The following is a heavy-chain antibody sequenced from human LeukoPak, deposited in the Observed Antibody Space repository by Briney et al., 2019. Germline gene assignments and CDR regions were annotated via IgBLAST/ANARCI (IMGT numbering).Heavy chain of an antibody. J-gene: IGHJ4*02. Sequence: PSETLSLTCTVSGGSISSSSYYWGWIRQPPGKGLEWIGSIYYSGSTYYNPSLKSRVTISVDTSKNQFSLKLSSVTAGDTAVYYCARDHGSYWQLVYFDYWGQGTLVTVSS. D-gene: IGHD1-26*01. V-gene: IGHV4-39*07. CDR1: GGSISSSSYY. CDR3: ARDHGSYWQLVYFDY. CDR2: IYYSGST.